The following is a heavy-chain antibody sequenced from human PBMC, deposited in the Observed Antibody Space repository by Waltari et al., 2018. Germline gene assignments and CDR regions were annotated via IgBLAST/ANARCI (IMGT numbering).Heavy chain of an antibody. CDR2: ISGSGGST. Sequence: EVQLLESGGGLAQPGGSLRLSCAASGFTFSSYAMSWVRQAPGKGFEWVSAISGSGGSTDYADSVKGRFTISRDNSKNTLYLQMNSLRAEDTAVYYCATSIAVAGTYFQHWGQGTLVTVSS. D-gene: IGHD6-19*01. CDR3: ATSIAVAGTYFQH. CDR1: GFTFSSYA. V-gene: IGHV3-23*01. J-gene: IGHJ1*01.